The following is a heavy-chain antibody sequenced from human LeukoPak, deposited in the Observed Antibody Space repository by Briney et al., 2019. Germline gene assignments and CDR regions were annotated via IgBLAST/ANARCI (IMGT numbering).Heavy chain of an antibody. V-gene: IGHV3-30-3*01. CDR3: ATRPPIVPAPYYSDY. CDR2: ISSDGDNK. J-gene: IGHJ4*02. D-gene: IGHD2-2*01. Sequence: GGSLRLSCAASGFTFSSYAMHWVRQAPGKGLEWVAVISSDGDNKYYADSVKGRFTISRDNSQNTLYLQMTSLRVEDTAVYYCATRPPIVPAPYYSDYWGQGALVTVSS. CDR1: GFTFSSYA.